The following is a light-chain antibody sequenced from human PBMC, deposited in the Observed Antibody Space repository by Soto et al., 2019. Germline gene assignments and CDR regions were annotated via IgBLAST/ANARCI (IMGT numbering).Light chain of an antibody. Sequence: QSALTQPASVSGSPGQSITISCTGTSSDVGSYNYVSWYQQHPGKAPKLMIYEVRNRPSGVSDRFSGSKSGNTASLTISGLQAEDEAEYYCSSYTNINTRACVFGTGTKLTVL. J-gene: IGLJ1*01. CDR1: SSDVGSYNY. V-gene: IGLV2-14*01. CDR2: EVR. CDR3: SSYTNINTRACV.